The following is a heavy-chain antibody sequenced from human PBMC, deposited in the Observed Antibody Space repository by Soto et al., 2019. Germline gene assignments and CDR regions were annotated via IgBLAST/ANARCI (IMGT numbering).Heavy chain of an antibody. CDR2: ITTSSAYI. J-gene: IGHJ5*02. CDR3: VRSGTAHFLSRSWFDT. CDR1: GFTFNTYD. Sequence: EVQLVESGGGLVKPGGSLRLSCAASGFTFNTYDMNWVRQAPGKGLEWVSSITTSSAYIYFADSLKGRTTISRDNAKNSLFLQMNSRRAEDTAVYSWVRSGTAHFLSRSWFDTWGQGTVVTVSS. D-gene: IGHD3-3*02. V-gene: IGHV3-21*01.